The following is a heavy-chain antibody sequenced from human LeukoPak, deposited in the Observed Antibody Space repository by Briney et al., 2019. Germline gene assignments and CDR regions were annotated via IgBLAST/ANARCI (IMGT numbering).Heavy chain of an antibody. CDR2: IYYSGST. D-gene: IGHD6-13*01. CDR1: GGSIRSYH. V-gene: IGHV4-59*01. CDR3: ARVYYSNSYDYWYFDL. J-gene: IGHJ2*01. Sequence: SETLSLTCTVSGGSIRSYHWSWIRQPPGKGLEWIAYIYYSGSTNYNPSLKSRVTISVDTSKNQFSLKLSSVTAADTAVYYCARVYYSNSYDYWYFDLWGRGTLVTVSS.